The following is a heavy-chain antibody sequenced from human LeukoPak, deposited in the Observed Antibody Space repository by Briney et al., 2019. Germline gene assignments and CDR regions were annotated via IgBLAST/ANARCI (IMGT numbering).Heavy chain of an antibody. J-gene: IGHJ4*02. CDR1: GFTFSSYA. Sequence: GGSLRLSFAASGFTFSSYAMHWVRQAPGKGLEWVAVISYDGSNKYYADSVKGRFTISRDNSKNTLYLQMNSLRAEDTAVYYCARGPPATGYSSSWYRGIDYWGQGTLVTVSS. V-gene: IGHV3-30-3*01. CDR2: ISYDGSNK. CDR3: ARGPPATGYSSSWYRGIDY. D-gene: IGHD6-13*01.